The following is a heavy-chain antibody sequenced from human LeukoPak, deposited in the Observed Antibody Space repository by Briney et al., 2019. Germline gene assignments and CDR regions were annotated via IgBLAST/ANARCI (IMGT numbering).Heavy chain of an antibody. CDR2: IYYSGST. J-gene: IGHJ4*02. D-gene: IGHD4-23*01. Sequence: PSETLSLTCTVSGGSISSSSYYWGWIRQPPGKGLEWIGSIYYSGSTYYNPSLKSRVTISEDTSRNQFSLKLSSVTAADTAVYYCAREGYYGGSYYFDYWGQGTLVTVSS. CDR1: GGSISSSSYY. V-gene: IGHV4-39*07. CDR3: AREGYYGGSYYFDY.